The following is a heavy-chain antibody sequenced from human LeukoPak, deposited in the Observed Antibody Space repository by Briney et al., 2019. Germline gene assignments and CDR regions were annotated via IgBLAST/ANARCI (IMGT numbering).Heavy chain of an antibody. CDR3: ASELTRMMPGYRAQFYYAMDV. Sequence: GSLRLSCSGSGLLFDNYAMHWVRQAPGKGLEWVGLISFDGSTKHYADSVRGGFTISRDNSKSILYLQMDSVALEDTAVYYCASELTRMMPGYRAQFYYAMDVWGQGTTVTVSS. CDR2: ISFDGSTK. D-gene: IGHD5-18*01. CDR1: GLLFDNYA. J-gene: IGHJ6*02. V-gene: IGHV3-30-3*01.